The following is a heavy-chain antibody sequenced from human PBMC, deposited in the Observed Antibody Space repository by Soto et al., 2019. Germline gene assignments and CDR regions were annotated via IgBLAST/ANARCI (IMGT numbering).Heavy chain of an antibody. D-gene: IGHD6-13*01. Sequence: EVQLLESGGGLVQHGGSLRLSCAASGFTFNSYTMSWVRQAPGKGLEWVSSISGSGGATYYADSVKGRFTISRDNSKNTLYLEMNNPRAEDTAVYYCERFGIATPGGLDYWGQGTLVTVSS. CDR3: ERFGIATPGGLDY. CDR2: ISGSGGAT. CDR1: GFTFNSYT. V-gene: IGHV3-23*01. J-gene: IGHJ4*02.